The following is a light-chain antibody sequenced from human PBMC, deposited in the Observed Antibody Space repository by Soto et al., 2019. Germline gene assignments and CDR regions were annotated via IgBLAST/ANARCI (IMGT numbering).Light chain of an antibody. CDR1: QSVRSN. J-gene: IGKJ1*01. CDR3: QQYNNWWT. Sequence: EIVKTQSPAALSVSPGERATLSCRASQSVRSNLAWYQQKPGQAPRLLIYGASTRATGIPARFSGSGSGTEFTLTISSLQSEDFAVYYCQQYNNWWTFGQGTKVDIK. V-gene: IGKV3-15*01. CDR2: GAS.